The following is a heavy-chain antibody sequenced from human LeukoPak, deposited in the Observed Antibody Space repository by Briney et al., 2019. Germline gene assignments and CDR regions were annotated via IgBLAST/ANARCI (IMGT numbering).Heavy chain of an antibody. J-gene: IGHJ4*02. V-gene: IGHV1-2*02. Sequence: GASVKVSCKASGYTFTGYFMHWVRQAPGQGLEWMGWINPNIGATKYARKFQGRVTMTRDTSISTAYMELSRLRSDDTAVYYCASYSGSYSSDFDYWGQGTLVTVSS. D-gene: IGHD1-26*01. CDR3: ASYSGSYSSDFDY. CDR1: GYTFTGYF. CDR2: INPNIGAT.